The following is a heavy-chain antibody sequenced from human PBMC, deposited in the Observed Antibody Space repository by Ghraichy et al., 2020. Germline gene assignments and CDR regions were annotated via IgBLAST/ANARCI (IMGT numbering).Heavy chain of an antibody. D-gene: IGHD3-22*01. J-gene: IGHJ2*01. Sequence: SETLSLTCTVSGGSISSYYWSWIRQPQGKGLEWIGYIYYSGSTNYNPSLKSRVTISVATSKNQFSLKLSSVTAADTAVYYCARTNYYDSSGYWQAANFDLWGRGTLVTVSS. CDR1: GGSISSYY. CDR3: ARTNYYDSSGYWQAANFDL. CDR2: IYYSGST. V-gene: IGHV4-59*08.